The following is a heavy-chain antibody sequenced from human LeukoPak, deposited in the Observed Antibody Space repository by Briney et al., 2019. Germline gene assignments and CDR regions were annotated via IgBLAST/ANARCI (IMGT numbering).Heavy chain of an antibody. CDR2: ISAYNGNT. CDR3: ARDRLYSSGVDAFDI. Sequence: ASVKASCKASGGTFSSYAISWVRQAPGQGLEWMGWISAYNGNTNYAQKLQGRVTMTTDTSTSTAYMELRSLRSDDTAVYYCARDRLYSSGVDAFDIWGQGTMVTVSS. D-gene: IGHD6-19*01. J-gene: IGHJ3*02. CDR1: GGTFSSYA. V-gene: IGHV1-18*01.